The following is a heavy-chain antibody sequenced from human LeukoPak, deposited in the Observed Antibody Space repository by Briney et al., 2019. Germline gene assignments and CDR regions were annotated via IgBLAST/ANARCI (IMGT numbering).Heavy chain of an antibody. V-gene: IGHV3-23*01. Sequence: GGSLRLSCAASGFTFSSYAMSWVRQAPGKGLEWVSAISGSGGSTYYADSVKGRFTISRDNSKNTLYLQMNSLRAEKTAVYYCAKYYYGSGSYYEDAFDIWGQGTMVTVSS. CDR2: ISGSGGST. CDR3: AKYYYGSGSYYEDAFDI. CDR1: GFTFSSYA. J-gene: IGHJ3*02. D-gene: IGHD3-10*01.